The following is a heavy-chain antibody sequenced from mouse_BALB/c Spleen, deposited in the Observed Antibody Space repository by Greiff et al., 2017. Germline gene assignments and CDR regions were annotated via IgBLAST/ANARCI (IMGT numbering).Heavy chain of an antibody. CDR1: GFTFSSYG. CDR3: ARGAYGNYLLAMDY. D-gene: IGHD2-1*01. Sequence: EVKLVESGGGLVQPGGSLKLSCAASGFTFSSYGMSWVRQTPDKRLELVATINSNGGSYTYYPDSVKGRFTISRDNAKNNLYLQMSSLKSEDTAMYYCARGAYGNYLLAMDYWGQGTSVTVSS. V-gene: IGHV5-6*03. CDR2: INSNGGSYT. J-gene: IGHJ4*01.